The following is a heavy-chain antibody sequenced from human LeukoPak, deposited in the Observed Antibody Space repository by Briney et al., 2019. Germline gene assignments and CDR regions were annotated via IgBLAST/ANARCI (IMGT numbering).Heavy chain of an antibody. CDR2: IKQDGSEK. V-gene: IGHV3-7*03. J-gene: IGHJ6*02. CDR1: GFTFSSYW. CDR3: AKTAAAVAAPWDYYYGMDV. D-gene: IGHD6-19*01. Sequence: GGSLRLSCAASGFTFSSYWMSWVRQAPGKGLEWVANIKQDGSEKYYVDSVKGRFTISRDNAKNSLYLQMNSLRAEDTALYYCAKTAAAVAAPWDYYYGMDVWGQGTTVTVSS.